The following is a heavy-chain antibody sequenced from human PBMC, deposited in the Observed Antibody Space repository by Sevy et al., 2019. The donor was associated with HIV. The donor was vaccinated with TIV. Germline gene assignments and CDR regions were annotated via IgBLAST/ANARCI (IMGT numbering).Heavy chain of an antibody. J-gene: IGHJ4*02. CDR2: ISYDGNIQ. CDR1: GLTFSTYG. Sequence: GGSLRLSCAASGLTFSTYGMHWVRQAPGKGLEWVAVISYDGNIQYYADSVKGRFTVSRDNSNNTLYLQMNSLRAEDSDVYYCAKDQGGYNYAPGYWGQGTLVTVSS. D-gene: IGHD5-18*01. CDR3: AKDQGGYNYAPGY. V-gene: IGHV3-30*18.